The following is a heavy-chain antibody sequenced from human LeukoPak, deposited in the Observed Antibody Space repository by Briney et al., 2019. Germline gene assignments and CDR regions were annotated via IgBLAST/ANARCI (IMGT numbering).Heavy chain of an antibody. CDR2: ISGNSGSI. CDR3: AKVSAWAMVGATYFDY. Sequence: GRSLRLSCAASGFTFSSYAMSWVRQAPGKGLEWVSSISGNSGSIYYADSVKGRFTISRDNSKNTVYLQMNSLRAEDTAVYYCAKVSAWAMVGATYFDYWGQGTLVTVSS. V-gene: IGHV3-23*01. J-gene: IGHJ4*02. D-gene: IGHD1-26*01. CDR1: GFTFSSYA.